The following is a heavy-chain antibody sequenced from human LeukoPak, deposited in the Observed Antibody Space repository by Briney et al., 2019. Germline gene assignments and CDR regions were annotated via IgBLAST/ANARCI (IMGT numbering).Heavy chain of an antibody. CDR3: ARGPARGYSYGLINAFDI. V-gene: IGHV4-34*01. J-gene: IGHJ3*02. Sequence: SETLSLTCAVYGGSFSGYYWSWIRQPPGKGLEWIGEINHSGSTNYNPSLKNRVTISVDTSKNQFSLKLSSVTAADTAVYYCARGPARGYSYGLINAFDIWGQGTMVTVSS. CDR2: INHSGST. D-gene: IGHD5-18*01. CDR1: GGSFSGYY.